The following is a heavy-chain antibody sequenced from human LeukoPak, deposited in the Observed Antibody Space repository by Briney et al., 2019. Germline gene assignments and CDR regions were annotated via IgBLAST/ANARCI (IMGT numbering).Heavy chain of an antibody. CDR3: ARVSSSWYQDWYFDR. V-gene: IGHV4-34*01. J-gene: IGHJ2*01. CDR1: GGSFSGYY. Sequence: KPSETLSLTCAVYGGSFSGYYWSWIRQPPGKGLEWIGEINHSGSTNYNPSLKSRVTTSVDTSKNQFSLKLSSVTAADTAVYYCARVSSSWYQDWYFDRWGRGTLVTVSS. CDR2: INHSGST. D-gene: IGHD6-13*01.